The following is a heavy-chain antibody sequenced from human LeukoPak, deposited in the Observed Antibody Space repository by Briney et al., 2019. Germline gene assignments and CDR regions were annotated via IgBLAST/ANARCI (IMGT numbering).Heavy chain of an antibody. Sequence: SETLSLTCTGSMSSYYCSWIRQPPGKELEWIGYIYYSGSTNYNPSFKTRVTISVDTSKNQFSLKLSSGTAADTAVYYCAMFSGWAKCFDYWGQGTLVTVSS. V-gene: IGHV4-59*01. CDR2: IYYSGST. D-gene: IGHD6-19*01. CDR1: SMSSYY. CDR3: AMFSGWAKCFDY. J-gene: IGHJ4*02.